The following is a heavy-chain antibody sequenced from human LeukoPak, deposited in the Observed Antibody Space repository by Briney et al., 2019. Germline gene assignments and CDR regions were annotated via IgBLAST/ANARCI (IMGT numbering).Heavy chain of an antibody. J-gene: IGHJ3*02. CDR3: AREALAYAFDI. V-gene: IGHV3-66*01. CDR2: IYSGGST. CDR1: GFTVSSNY. D-gene: IGHD5-12*01. Sequence: GGFLRLSCAASGFTVSSNYMSWVRQAPGKGLEWVSVIYSGGSTYYADSVKGRFTISRDNSKNTLYLQMNSLRAEDTAVYYCAREALAYAFDIWGQGTMVTVSS.